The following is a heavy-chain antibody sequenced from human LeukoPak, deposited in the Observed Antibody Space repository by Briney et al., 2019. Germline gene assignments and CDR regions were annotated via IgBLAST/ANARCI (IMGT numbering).Heavy chain of an antibody. CDR3: ARDRGVIGYFDY. CDR1: GFTFSSYA. J-gene: IGHJ4*02. V-gene: IGHV3-23*01. CDR2: ISTGGGNT. D-gene: IGHD3-10*01. Sequence: GGSLRLSCAASGFTFSSYAMSWVRQAPGKGLEWVSAISTGGGNTYYADFVKGRLTISRDNSKNTLYLQMNSLRAEDTAVYYCARDRGVIGYFDYWGQGTLVTVSS.